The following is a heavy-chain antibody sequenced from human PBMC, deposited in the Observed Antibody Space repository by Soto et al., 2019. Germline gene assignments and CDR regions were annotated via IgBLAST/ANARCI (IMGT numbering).Heavy chain of an antibody. Sequence: NPSETLSLTCSVSGASITSYFWGWIRQSPGKGLEWIGFVHYSGDTKYNPSLKSRVTISVDTSKSQISLKLSSVTAADTAVPYFARVNPVVYYSRGVDVWGQGTMFTVSS. CDR2: VHYSGDT. V-gene: IGHV4-59*01. CDR3: ARVNPVVYYSRGVDV. J-gene: IGHJ6*02. CDR1: GASITSYF. D-gene: IGHD3-10*01.